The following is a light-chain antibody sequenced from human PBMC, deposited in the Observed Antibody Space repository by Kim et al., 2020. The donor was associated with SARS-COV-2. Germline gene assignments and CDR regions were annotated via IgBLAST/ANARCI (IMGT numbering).Light chain of an antibody. V-gene: IGLV4-60*03. CDR3: ETWDRSTRV. J-gene: IGLJ3*02. CDR2: LEVSGSF. Sequence: KHTNTLRSGHRGNIIAWHQHQAGKAPRYLMKLEVSGSFNQGSGVPDRFSGSSSGDHRYLTNSNLQSEDEADYYCETWDRSTRVFGGGTQLTVL. CDR1: SGHRGNI.